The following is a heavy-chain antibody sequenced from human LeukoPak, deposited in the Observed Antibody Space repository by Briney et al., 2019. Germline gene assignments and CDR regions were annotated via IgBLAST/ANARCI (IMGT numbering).Heavy chain of an antibody. D-gene: IGHD2-15*01. Sequence: GRSLRLSCAASGFTFSSYAMHWVRQAPGKGLEWVAVISYDGSNKYYADSVKGRFTISRDNSKNTLYLQMNSLRAEDTAVYYCARDTGGSCYDYWGQGTLVTVSS. V-gene: IGHV3-30-3*01. CDR3: ARDTGGSCYDY. CDR2: ISYDGSNK. J-gene: IGHJ4*02. CDR1: GFTFSSYA.